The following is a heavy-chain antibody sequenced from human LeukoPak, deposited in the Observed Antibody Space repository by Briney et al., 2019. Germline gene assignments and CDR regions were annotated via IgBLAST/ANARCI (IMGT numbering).Heavy chain of an antibody. CDR2: ITGSGGTT. CDR1: GFTLSGYA. D-gene: IGHD6-19*01. Sequence: GGSLRLSCAASGFTLSGYAMSWVRQAPGKGLEWVSTITGSGGTTYYADSVKGRFTISRDNSKNTLYLQMNSLRAEDTAVYYCAKGSYSSGWYESDYWGQGTLVTVSS. CDR3: AKGSYSSGWYESDY. V-gene: IGHV3-23*01. J-gene: IGHJ4*02.